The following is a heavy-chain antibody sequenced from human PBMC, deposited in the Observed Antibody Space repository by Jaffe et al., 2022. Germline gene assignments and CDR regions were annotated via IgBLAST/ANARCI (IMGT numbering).Heavy chain of an antibody. D-gene: IGHD2-15*01. Sequence: QVQLVQSGAEVKKPGASVKVSCKASGYTFTSYYMHWVRQAPGQGLEWMGIINPSGGSTSYAQKFQGRVTMTRDTSTSTVYMELSSLRSEDTAVYYCARDSRRIFELEMATTDFDYWGQGTLVTVSS. V-gene: IGHV1-46*01. J-gene: IGHJ4*02. CDR3: ARDSRRIFELEMATTDFDY. CDR1: GYTFTSYY. CDR2: INPSGGST.